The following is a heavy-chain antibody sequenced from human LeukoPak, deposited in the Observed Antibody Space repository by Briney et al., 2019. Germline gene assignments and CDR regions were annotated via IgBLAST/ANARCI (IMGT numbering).Heavy chain of an antibody. D-gene: IGHD3-9*01. V-gene: IGHV1-8*01. CDR3: ARVTYDILTGYWGRDYYFDY. CDR2: MNPNSGNT. CDR1: GYTFTSYD. J-gene: IGHJ4*02. Sequence: GASVKVSCKASGYTFTSYDINWVRQATGQGLEWMGWMNPNSGNTGYAQKFQGRVTMTRNTSISTAYMELSSLRSEDTAVYYCARVTYDILTGYWGRDYYFDYWGQGTLVTVSS.